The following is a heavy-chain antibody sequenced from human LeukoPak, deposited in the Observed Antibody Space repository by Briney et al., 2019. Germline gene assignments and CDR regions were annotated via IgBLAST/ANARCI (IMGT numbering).Heavy chain of an antibody. D-gene: IGHD2-2*01. Sequence: ASVKVSCKASGYTFTGYYMHWVRQAPGQGLEWMGWINPNIGGTNYAQKFQGRVTMTRDTSISTAYMELSRLRSDDTAVYYCARDFRYCSSTSCYGDYYFDYWGQGTLVTVSS. CDR2: INPNIGGT. CDR1: GYTFTGYY. J-gene: IGHJ4*02. V-gene: IGHV1-2*02. CDR3: ARDFRYCSSTSCYGDYYFDY.